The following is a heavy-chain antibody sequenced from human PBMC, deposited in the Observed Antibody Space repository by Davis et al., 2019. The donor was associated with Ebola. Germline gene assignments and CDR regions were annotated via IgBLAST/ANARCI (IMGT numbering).Heavy chain of an antibody. D-gene: IGHD3-10*01. CDR1: GGSFSGFY. CDR3: ARDREVGYYGFGY. J-gene: IGHJ4*02. Sequence: PSETLSLTCAVYGGSFSGFYWSWIRRPPGKGLEWIGEINHSGSTNHNPSLKSRVTISIDTSKNQFSLKLSSVTAADTAVYYCARDREVGYYGFGYWGQGTLVTVSS. CDR2: INHSGST. V-gene: IGHV4-34*01.